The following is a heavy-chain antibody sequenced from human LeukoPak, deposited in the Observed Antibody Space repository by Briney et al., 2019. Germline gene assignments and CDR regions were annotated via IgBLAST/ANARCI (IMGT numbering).Heavy chain of an antibody. D-gene: IGHD3-16*01. V-gene: IGHV3-23*01. J-gene: IGHJ4*02. CDR3: AKGLFTHDY. CDR1: GFIFSSYA. Sequence: GGSLRLSCAASGFIFSSYAMKWVRQAPGKGLEWVSTIAGSGTYYADSVKGRFTISRDNSKNTLYLQMNSLRAEDTAVYYCAKGLFTHDYWGQGTLVTVSS. CDR2: IAGSGT.